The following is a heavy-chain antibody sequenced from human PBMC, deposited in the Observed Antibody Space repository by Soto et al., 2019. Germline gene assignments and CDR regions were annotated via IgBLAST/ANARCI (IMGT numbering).Heavy chain of an antibody. Sequence: SETLSLTCTVSGGSISCSNYYWGWIRQPPGKGLEWIGSINNSGSTSYNPSLKRRVTISVDTSKNQFSMTLCSVTAADTAVYYCARDPTSYYYSVMDVWGQGTTVTVSS. V-gene: IGHV4-39*02. D-gene: IGHD2-2*01. J-gene: IGHJ6*02. CDR2: INNSGST. CDR1: GGSISCSNYY. CDR3: ARDPTSYYYSVMDV.